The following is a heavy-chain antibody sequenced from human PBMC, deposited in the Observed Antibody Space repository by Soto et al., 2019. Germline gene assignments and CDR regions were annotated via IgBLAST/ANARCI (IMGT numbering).Heavy chain of an antibody. Sequence: GGSLRLSCAASGFTLSSYDMHWVRQAAGKGLEWVSDLGTAGDTYYSGSVKGRFTISRENAKNSLYLQMNSLRAGDTAVYYCARVNLNAFYIWGQGTMVIVSS. CDR2: LGTAGDT. CDR3: ARVNLNAFYI. V-gene: IGHV3-13*04. J-gene: IGHJ3*02. CDR1: GFTLSSYD.